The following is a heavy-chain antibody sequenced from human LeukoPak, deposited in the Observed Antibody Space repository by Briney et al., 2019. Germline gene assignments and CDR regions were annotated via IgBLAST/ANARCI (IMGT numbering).Heavy chain of an antibody. V-gene: IGHV3-9*01. CDR2: ISWNSGTI. J-gene: IGHJ4*02. Sequence: GGSLRLSCAASGFTFDDYAMHWVRQAPGKGLEWVSGISWNSGTIGYADSVKGRFTISRDNSKNTLYLQMNSLRAEDTAVYYCAKDKAGIAAAGIPDYWGQGTLVTVSS. CDR3: AKDKAGIAAAGIPDY. D-gene: IGHD6-13*01. CDR1: GFTFDDYA.